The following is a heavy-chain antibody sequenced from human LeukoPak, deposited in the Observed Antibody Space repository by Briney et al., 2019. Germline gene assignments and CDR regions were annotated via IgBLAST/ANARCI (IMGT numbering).Heavy chain of an antibody. Sequence: SETLSLTCTVSGGSISNYYWSWIRQPAGKGLEWIGRIYSRGTTNYNPSLNSRVTMSVDTSKNQFSLKLTSVTAADTAVYYCARLDPNGSGRTNWFDPWGQGTLVTVSS. CDR1: GGSISNYY. J-gene: IGHJ5*02. CDR3: ARLDPNGSGRTNWFDP. D-gene: IGHD3-10*01. V-gene: IGHV4-4*07. CDR2: IYSRGTT.